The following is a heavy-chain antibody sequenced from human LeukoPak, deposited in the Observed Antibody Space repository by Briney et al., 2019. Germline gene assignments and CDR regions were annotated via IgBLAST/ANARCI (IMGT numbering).Heavy chain of an antibody. V-gene: IGHV3-53*01. CDR1: GFTVSNNY. Sequence: GGSLRLSCAASGFTVSNNYMSWVRQAPGKGLEWVSVIYSGGRTYYAGSVKGRFTISRDNSKNTLYLQMNSLRAEDTAVYYCAREWFFDYWGQGTLVTVSS. CDR3: AREWFFDY. D-gene: IGHD3-22*01. J-gene: IGHJ4*02. CDR2: IYSGGRT.